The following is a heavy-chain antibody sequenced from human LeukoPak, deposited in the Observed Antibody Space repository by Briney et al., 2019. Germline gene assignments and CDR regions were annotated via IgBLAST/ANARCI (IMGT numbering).Heavy chain of an antibody. CDR3: AKRPYGSGSYTFDY. Sequence: GGSLRLSCAASGFTFSSYAMHWVRRAPGKGLEWVAFIRYDGSNKYYADSVKGRFTISRDNSKNTLYLQMNSLRAEDTAVYYCAKRPYGSGSYTFDYWGQGSLVTVSS. D-gene: IGHD3-10*01. J-gene: IGHJ4*02. V-gene: IGHV3-30*02. CDR2: IRYDGSNK. CDR1: GFTFSSYA.